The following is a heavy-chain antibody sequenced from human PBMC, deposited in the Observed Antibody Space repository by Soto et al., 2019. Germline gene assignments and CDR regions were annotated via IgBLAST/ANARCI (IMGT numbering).Heavy chain of an antibody. CDR2: MYHSGST. CDR3: ARAHCSGGSCYSVQHWFDP. D-gene: IGHD2-15*01. V-gene: IGHV4-4*02. CDR1: GVSISSGNW. J-gene: IGHJ5*02. Sequence: SETLSLTCTVSGVSISSGNWWSWVRQPPGKGLEWIGEMYHSGSTNHNPSLKSRVTISVDKSKNQFSLKLSSVTAADTAVYYCARAHCSGGSCYSVQHWFDPWGQGTLVTVSS.